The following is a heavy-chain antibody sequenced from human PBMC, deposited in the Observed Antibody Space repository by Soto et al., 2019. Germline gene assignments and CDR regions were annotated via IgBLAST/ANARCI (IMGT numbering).Heavy chain of an antibody. CDR2: ISGSGGST. CDR3: AKVWADYYDSSGPIDY. CDR1: GFTLSTYA. Sequence: GGSLRLSCVASGFTLSTYAMSWVRQAPGKGLEWVSGISGSGGSTYYADSVKGRFTISRDNSKNTLYLQMNSLRAEDTAVYYCAKVWADYYDSSGPIDYWGQGTLVTVSS. D-gene: IGHD3-22*01. J-gene: IGHJ4*02. V-gene: IGHV3-23*01.